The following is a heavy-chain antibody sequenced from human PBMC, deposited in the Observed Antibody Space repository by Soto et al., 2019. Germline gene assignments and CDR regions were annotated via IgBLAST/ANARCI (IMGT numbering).Heavy chain of an antibody. V-gene: IGHV3-30*18. J-gene: IGHJ5*01. D-gene: IGHD6-19*01. CDR1: GFTFSAYG. Sequence: QVELVESGGGVVQPGRSLRLSCEASGFTFSAYGMHWVRQAPGKGLEWVAAISHDGSDRYYADSVKGRFTISRDNSKNMLYFQMNSLRSEDTARFCGPEGTAVAYQGFDSWGQGTLVTVSS. CDR2: ISHDGSDR. CDR3: PEGTAVAYQGFDS.